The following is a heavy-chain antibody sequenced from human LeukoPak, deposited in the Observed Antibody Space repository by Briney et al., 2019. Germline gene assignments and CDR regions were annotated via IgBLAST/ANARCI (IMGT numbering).Heavy chain of an antibody. CDR2: ISWNSGSI. CDR1: GFTFDDYA. D-gene: IGHD6-13*01. J-gene: IGHJ4*02. CDR3: ARALGPLAAAGVVDY. V-gene: IGHV3-9*01. Sequence: PGGSLRLSCAASGFTFDDYAMHWVRQAPGKGLEWVSGISWNSGSIGYADSVKGRFTISRDNAKNSLYLQMNSLRAEDTAVYYCARALGPLAAAGVVDYWGQGTLVTVSS.